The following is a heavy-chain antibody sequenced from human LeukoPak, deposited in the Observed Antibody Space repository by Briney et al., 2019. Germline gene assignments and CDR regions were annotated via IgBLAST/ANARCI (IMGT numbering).Heavy chain of an antibody. Sequence: SETLSLTCTVSGGSISSYYWTWIRQPPGKGLEWIGYIYYSGSTNYNPSLKSRVTISVDTSKNQFSLKLSSVTAADTAVYYCARQGRGYGGNSDYWGQGTLVTVSS. D-gene: IGHD4-23*01. CDR2: IYYSGST. J-gene: IGHJ4*02. CDR3: ARQGRGYGGNSDY. CDR1: GGSISSYY. V-gene: IGHV4-59*08.